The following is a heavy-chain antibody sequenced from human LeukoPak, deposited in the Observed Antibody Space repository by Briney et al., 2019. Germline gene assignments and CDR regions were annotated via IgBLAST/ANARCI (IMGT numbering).Heavy chain of an antibody. Sequence: SETLSLTCTVSGGSISSYYWSWIRQPPGKGLEWIGYIYYSGSTNYNPSLKSRVTISVDTSKNQFSLKLSSVTAADTAVYYCAREGSHYTAGFDYWGQGTLVTVSS. CDR2: IYYSGST. CDR3: AREGSHYTAGFDY. D-gene: IGHD5-18*01. J-gene: IGHJ4*02. V-gene: IGHV4-59*01. CDR1: GGSISSYY.